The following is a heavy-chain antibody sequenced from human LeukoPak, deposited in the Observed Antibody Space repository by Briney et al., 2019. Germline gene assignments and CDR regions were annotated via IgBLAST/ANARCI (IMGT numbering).Heavy chain of an antibody. D-gene: IGHD6-19*01. CDR3: ARVAGSIDY. V-gene: IGHV1-8*03. CDR1: GYTFSTYD. J-gene: IGHJ4*02. Sequence: GASVKVSCKASGYTFSTYDINGVRQATGQGLEWMGWMNPNSGYTGYAQKFQGRVTITRNTSISTAYMELSSLRSEDTAVYSCARVAGSIDYWGQGTLVTVSS. CDR2: MNPNSGYT.